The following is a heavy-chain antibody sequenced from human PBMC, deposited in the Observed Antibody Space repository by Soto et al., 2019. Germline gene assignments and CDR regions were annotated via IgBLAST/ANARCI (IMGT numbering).Heavy chain of an antibody. D-gene: IGHD2-15*01. J-gene: IGHJ4*02. CDR3: ARHLRGYCSGGSCYFDY. V-gene: IGHV4-39*01. CDR2: IYYSGST. Sequence: TLSLTCTVSGGSIRSTTYYWGWIRQPPGKGLEWIGSIYYSGSTYYNPSLKGRVNISVDMSNNQFSLKLSSVTAADTAVYYCARHLRGYCSGGSCYFDYWGQGTLVTVSS. CDR1: GGSIRSTTYY.